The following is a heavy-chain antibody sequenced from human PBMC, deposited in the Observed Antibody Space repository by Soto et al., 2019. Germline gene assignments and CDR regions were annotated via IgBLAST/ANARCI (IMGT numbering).Heavy chain of an antibody. CDR1: GGSINGYF. D-gene: IGHD2-2*01. CDR3: ARGDIPALDYLLYFDY. CDR2: IHYSGST. J-gene: IGHJ4*02. Sequence: ETLSLTCTVAGGSINGYFWGWFRQPPGKALELIGYIHYSGSTNYNSSLQSRVTISVDTSRTQISLKLSSVTAADTAMYYCARGDIPALDYLLYFDYWGQGTQVTVSS. V-gene: IGHV4-59*01.